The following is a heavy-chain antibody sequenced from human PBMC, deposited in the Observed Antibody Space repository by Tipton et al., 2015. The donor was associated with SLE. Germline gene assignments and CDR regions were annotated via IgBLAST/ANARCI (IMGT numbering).Heavy chain of an antibody. CDR2: IYHSGST. D-gene: IGHD5-12*01. Sequence: PGLVKPSETLSLTCAVSGYSISSGYYWGWIRQPPGKGLEWIGSIYHSGSTYYNPSLKSRVTISVDTSKNQFSLKLSSVTAADTAVYYCAREGGYSGSWGQGTLVTVSS. J-gene: IGHJ4*02. V-gene: IGHV4-38-2*02. CDR3: AREGGYSGS. CDR1: GYSISSGYY.